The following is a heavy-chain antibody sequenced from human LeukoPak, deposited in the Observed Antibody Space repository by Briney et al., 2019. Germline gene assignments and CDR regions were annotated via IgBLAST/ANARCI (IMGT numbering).Heavy chain of an antibody. Sequence: SETLSLTCTVSGGSISSYYWKWIRQPPGQGLEWIGDIYYSGSTNYNPSLESRVTISGHTSRNQFSLNLTSVTAADTAIYYCARVACSSASCPKRGTFDYWGQGTLVTVSS. J-gene: IGHJ4*02. V-gene: IGHV4-59*01. CDR1: GGSISSYY. D-gene: IGHD2-2*01. CDR3: ARVACSSASCPKRGTFDY. CDR2: IYYSGST.